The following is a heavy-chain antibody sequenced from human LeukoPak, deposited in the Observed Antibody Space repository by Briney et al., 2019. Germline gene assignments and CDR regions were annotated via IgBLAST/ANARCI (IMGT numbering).Heavy chain of an antibody. CDR1: GFTFNLYG. V-gene: IGHV3-23*01. J-gene: IGHJ2*01. CDR3: AKLGTYWYFDV. Sequence: GGSLGLSCAASGFTFNLYGMTWVRQAPGKGLEWVSGISGSAVDTYYADSVKGRFTISGDNSKNELFLQMNNLRAEDTAVYFCAKLGTYWYFDVWGRGTLVTVSS. D-gene: IGHD3-16*01. CDR2: ISGSAVDT.